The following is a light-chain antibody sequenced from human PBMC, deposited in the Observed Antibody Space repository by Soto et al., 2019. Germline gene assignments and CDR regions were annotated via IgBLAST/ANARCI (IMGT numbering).Light chain of an antibody. CDR2: GAS. CDR1: QSVSSSD. J-gene: IGKJ2*02. V-gene: IGKV3-20*01. Sequence: EIVLTQSPATLSLSPGERATLSCRASQSVSSSDLAWYQQKPGQAPRLLIYGASSRATGIPDRFSGSGSGTDFTLTISRLEPEDFAVYYCQQYGSSPCTFGQGTKLEIK. CDR3: QQYGSSPCT.